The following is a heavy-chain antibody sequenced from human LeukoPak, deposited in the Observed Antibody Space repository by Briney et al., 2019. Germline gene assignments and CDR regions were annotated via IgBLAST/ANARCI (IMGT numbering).Heavy chain of an antibody. V-gene: IGHV4-39*07. D-gene: IGHD5-18*01. J-gene: IGHJ4*02. Sequence: SETLSLTCTVSGGSISSSSYYWGGIRQPPGKGLGWIGSIYYSGSTYYNPSLKSRVTISVDTSKNQFSLKLSSVTAADTAVYYCARATLQLWFDYWGQGTLVTVSS. CDR2: IYYSGST. CDR1: GGSISSSSYY. CDR3: ARATLQLWFDY.